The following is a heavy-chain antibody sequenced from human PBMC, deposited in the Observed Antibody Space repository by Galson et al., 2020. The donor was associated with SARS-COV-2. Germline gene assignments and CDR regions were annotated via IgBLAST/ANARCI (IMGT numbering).Heavy chain of an antibody. CDR2: IYPNGRT. Sequence: SETLSLTCAVSGYSVSTTNYWGWVRLAPGKGLEWIGSIYPNGRTYYNPSLESRVTISVDTSRNQFSLTLASVTAADTAFYYCARQGVNMIVLGTVPGWFFGGWGRGTLVTFSS. J-gene: IGHJ2*01. V-gene: IGHV4-38-2*01. CDR3: ARQGVNMIVLGTVPGWFFGG. CDR1: GYSVSTTNY. D-gene: IGHD2-21*01.